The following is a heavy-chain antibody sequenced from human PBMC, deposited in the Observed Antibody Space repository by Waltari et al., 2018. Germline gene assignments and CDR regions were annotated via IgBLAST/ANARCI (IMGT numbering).Heavy chain of an antibody. CDR1: GGSFSGYY. Sequence: QVQLQQWGAGLLKPSETLSLTCAVYGGSFSGYYWSWIRQPPGKGLEWIGEINHSGSTNYNPSLKVRVTISVDTSKNQFSLKLSSVTAADTAVYYCARNRAVVTSKGYYYYMDVWGKGTTVTISS. CDR3: ARNRAVVTSKGYYYYMDV. J-gene: IGHJ6*03. V-gene: IGHV4-34*01. D-gene: IGHD2-15*01. CDR2: INHSGST.